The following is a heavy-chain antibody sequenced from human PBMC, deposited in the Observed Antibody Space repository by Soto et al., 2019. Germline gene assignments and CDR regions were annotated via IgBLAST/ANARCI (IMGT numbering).Heavy chain of an antibody. CDR3: AKRQGTGLAAKNFDF. CDR1: GFPFSNHA. CDR2: ISDGGDLI. J-gene: IGHJ4*02. D-gene: IGHD2-15*01. Sequence: GGSLRLSCAAAGFPFSNHAMSWVRQAPEKGLGWVSGISDGGDLIYYADSVKGWFSMSRDNSENMLYLQMTNLRAEDTAIYFCAKRQGTGLAAKNFDFWGQGTLVTVSS. V-gene: IGHV3-23*01.